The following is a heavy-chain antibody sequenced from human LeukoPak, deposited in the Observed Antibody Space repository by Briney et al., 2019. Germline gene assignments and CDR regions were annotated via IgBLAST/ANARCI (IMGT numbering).Heavy chain of an antibody. CDR3: AELGITMIGGV. D-gene: IGHD3-10*02. Sequence: PGGSLRLSCVASGFTFSSYTMHWVRQTPGKGLEWVAVISDDGHGKVQYYADSVKGRFIISRDSSKNTLYLQVNSLRAEDTAVYYCAELGITMIGGVWGKGTTVTISS. CDR2: ISDDGHGKVQ. CDR1: GFTFSSYT. J-gene: IGHJ6*04. V-gene: IGHV3-30*07.